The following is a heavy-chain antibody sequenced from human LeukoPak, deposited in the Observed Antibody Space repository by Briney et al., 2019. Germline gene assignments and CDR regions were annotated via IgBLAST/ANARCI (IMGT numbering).Heavy chain of an antibody. D-gene: IGHD3-22*01. Sequence: SETLSLTCTVSGGSISSYYWSWIRQPPGKGLEWIGYIYYSGSTNYNPSLKSRVTIPVDTSKNQFSLKLSSVTAADTAVYYCARVYDSSGYLFYDAFDIWGQGTMVTVSS. CDR3: ARVYDSSGYLFYDAFDI. CDR1: GGSISSYY. J-gene: IGHJ3*02. CDR2: IYYSGST. V-gene: IGHV4-59*01.